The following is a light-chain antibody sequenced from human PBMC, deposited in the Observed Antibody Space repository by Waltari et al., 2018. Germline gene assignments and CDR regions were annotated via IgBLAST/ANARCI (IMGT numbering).Light chain of an antibody. CDR1: DSDVGAYDF. CDR2: EVS. CDR3: SSYTTSSAPGV. Sequence: SALTQPAPVSGPPGQSTTISCSGTDSDVGAYDFVSWYQQHPGQAPHLIIYEVSNRPSGISNRFSASKSGNTASLTISGLQAEDEADYYCSSYTTSSAPGVFGTGTRVTVL. V-gene: IGLV2-14*01. J-gene: IGLJ1*01.